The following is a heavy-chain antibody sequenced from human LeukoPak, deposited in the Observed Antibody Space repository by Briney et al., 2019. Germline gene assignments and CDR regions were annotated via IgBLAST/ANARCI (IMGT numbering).Heavy chain of an antibody. CDR1: GFTFSSYA. CDR2: ISTSGDST. Sequence: GGSLRLSCAASGFTFSSYAMSWVRQAPGKGLEWVAAISTSGDSTYHADSVKGRFTIPRDNSKNTLFLQMDSLRAEDTALYYCARRLLVTKGFDYWGQGTLVTVSS. D-gene: IGHD2-8*02. V-gene: IGHV3-23*01. CDR3: ARRLLVTKGFDY. J-gene: IGHJ4*02.